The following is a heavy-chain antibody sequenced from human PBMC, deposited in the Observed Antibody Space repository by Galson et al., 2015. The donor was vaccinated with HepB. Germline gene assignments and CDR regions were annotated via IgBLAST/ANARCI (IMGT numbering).Heavy chain of an antibody. CDR2: IIPIFGTA. CDR1: GGTFSSYA. J-gene: IGHJ4*02. Sequence: SVKVSCKASGGTFSSYAISWVRQAPGQGLEWMGGIIPIFGTANYAQKFQGRVTITADESTNTAYMELSSLRSEDTAVYYCARPSPTYYGGYDYWGQGTLVTVSS. V-gene: IGHV1-69*13. CDR3: ARPSPTYYGGYDY. D-gene: IGHD4-23*01.